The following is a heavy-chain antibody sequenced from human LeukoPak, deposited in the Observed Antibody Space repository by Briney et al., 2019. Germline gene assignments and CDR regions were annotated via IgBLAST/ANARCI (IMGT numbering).Heavy chain of an antibody. J-gene: IGHJ3*02. V-gene: IGHV4-59*08. CDR1: GGSISSYY. Sequence: SETLSLTCTVSGGSISSYYWSWIRQPPGKGLEWIGYIYYSGSTNYNPSLKSRVTISVDTSKSQFSLKLSSVTAADTAVYYCAGLKRWLQLSGGDAFDIWGQGTMVTVSS. CDR2: IYYSGST. CDR3: AGLKRWLQLSGGDAFDI. D-gene: IGHD5-24*01.